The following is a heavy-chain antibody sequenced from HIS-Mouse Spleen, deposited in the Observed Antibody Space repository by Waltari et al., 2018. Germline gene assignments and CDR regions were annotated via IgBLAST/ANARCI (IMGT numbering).Heavy chain of an antibody. CDR3: AREIPYSSSWYDWYFDL. V-gene: IGHV4-39*07. J-gene: IGHJ2*01. Sequence: QLQLQESGPGLVKPSETLSLTCTVSGGSISSSSYYWGWIRQPPGKGLEWIGSIYYSGRASYNPSLKRRVTISVDTSKNQFSLKLSSVTAADTAVYYCAREIPYSSSWYDWYFDLWGRGTLVTVSS. CDR2: IYYSGRA. D-gene: IGHD6-13*01. CDR1: GGSISSSSYY.